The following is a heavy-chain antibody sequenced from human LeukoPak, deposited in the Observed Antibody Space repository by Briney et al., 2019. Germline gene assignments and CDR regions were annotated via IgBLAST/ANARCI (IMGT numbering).Heavy chain of an antibody. CDR3: ARVLAIFGLDSTDFYMGV. V-gene: IGHV4-59*11. D-gene: IGHD3/OR15-3a*01. J-gene: IGHJ6*03. CDR1: DASISSHY. Sequence: SETLSLTCAASDASISSHYWTWIRKPPGKGLKWIRYTSGSISDNPSLKRRVAVSVDPSQNQVSLSLTSVTAAETAVYYCARVLAIFGLDSTDFYMGVWGKGTTVTVSS. CDR2: TSGSI.